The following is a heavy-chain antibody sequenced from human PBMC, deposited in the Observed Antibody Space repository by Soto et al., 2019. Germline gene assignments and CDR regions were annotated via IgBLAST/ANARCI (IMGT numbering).Heavy chain of an antibody. Sequence: QVQLVQSGAEVKKPGASVKVSCKASGYTFTSYDINWVRQATGQGLEWMGWMNHNSGNKGYAQKFQGRVTMTSNNSISIAYMELSSLRSEDTAVDYCARSIYDSSGYYLYFDHWGQGTLVTVSS. CDR2: MNHNSGNK. D-gene: IGHD3-22*01. V-gene: IGHV1-8*01. J-gene: IGHJ4*02. CDR1: GYTFTSYD. CDR3: ARSIYDSSGYYLYFDH.